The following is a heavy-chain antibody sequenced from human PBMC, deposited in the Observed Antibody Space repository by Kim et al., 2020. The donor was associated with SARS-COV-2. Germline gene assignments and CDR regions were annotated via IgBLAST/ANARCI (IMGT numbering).Heavy chain of an antibody. CDR3: ARGEEITMIVVVIPDY. V-gene: IGHV1-2*02. CDR2: INPNSGGT. Sequence: ASVKVSCKASGYTFTGYYMHWVRQAPGQGLEWMGWINPNSGGTNYAQKFQGRVTMTRDTSISTAYMELSRLRSDDTAVYYCARGEEITMIVVVIPDYWGQGTLVTVSS. J-gene: IGHJ4*02. CDR1: GYTFTGYY. D-gene: IGHD3-22*01.